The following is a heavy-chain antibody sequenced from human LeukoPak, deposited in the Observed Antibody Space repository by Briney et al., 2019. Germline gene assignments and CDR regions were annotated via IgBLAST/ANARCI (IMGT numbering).Heavy chain of an antibody. CDR3: ARGQFHAGWYFEF. CDR1: GGSFSEYY. V-gene: IGHV4-34*01. J-gene: IGHJ2*01. CDR2: INYSGST. Sequence: SETLSLTCAVSGGSFSEYYWTWIRQTPGQGLEWLGEINYSGSTNYNPSLTSRVTMSIEMSRRQVFLRLTSVTAADTAVYYCARGQFHAGWYFEFRGRGTLVTVST.